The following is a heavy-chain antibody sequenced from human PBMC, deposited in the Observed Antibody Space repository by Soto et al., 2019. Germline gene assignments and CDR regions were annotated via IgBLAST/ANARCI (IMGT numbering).Heavy chain of an antibody. D-gene: IGHD3-10*01. Sequence: SETLSLTCTVSGGSISSGDYYWSWIRQHPGKGLEWIGYIYYSGSTYYNPSLRSRVTISVDTSKNQLSLKLSSVTAADTAVYYCAGGSGWHPDAFAIWGQGTTVTGSS. CDR2: IYYSGST. CDR1: GGSISSGDYY. CDR3: AGGSGWHPDAFAI. J-gene: IGHJ3*02. V-gene: IGHV4-31*03.